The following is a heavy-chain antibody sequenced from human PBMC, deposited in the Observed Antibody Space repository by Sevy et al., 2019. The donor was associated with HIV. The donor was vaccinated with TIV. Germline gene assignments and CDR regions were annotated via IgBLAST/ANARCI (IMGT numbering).Heavy chain of an antibody. Sequence: GGSLRLSCGASAFTFSKAWMSWVRQAPGKGLEWVALISFDESDKYYADSVKGRFTISRDNFKNTLYLQMNSLTTEDTAVYYCARPRANYVDNYFFYAMDVWGQGTTVTVSS. CDR3: ARPRANYVDNYFFYAMDV. V-gene: IGHV3-30-3*01. CDR2: ISFDESDK. CDR1: AFTFSKAW. D-gene: IGHD4-17*01. J-gene: IGHJ6*02.